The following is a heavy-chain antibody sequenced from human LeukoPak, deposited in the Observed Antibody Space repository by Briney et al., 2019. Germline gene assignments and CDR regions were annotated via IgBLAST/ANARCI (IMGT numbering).Heavy chain of an antibody. CDR1: GYTLTELS. CDR3: ATDRITMVRGVIMKGGFDY. D-gene: IGHD3-10*01. Sequence: ASVKVSCKVSGYTLTELSMHWVRQAPGKGLEWMGGFDTDDSETIYAHKFKGRFTITEDTSTDTAYLQMSSLRSEDTAVYYCATDRITMVRGVIMKGGFDYWGQGTLVTVSS. J-gene: IGHJ4*02. CDR2: FDTDDSET. V-gene: IGHV1-24*01.